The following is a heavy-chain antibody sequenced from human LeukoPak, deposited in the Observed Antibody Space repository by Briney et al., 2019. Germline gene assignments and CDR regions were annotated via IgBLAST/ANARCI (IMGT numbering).Heavy chain of an antibody. CDR3: ARVRSTSSPEGFDP. J-gene: IGHJ5*02. D-gene: IGHD2-2*01. CDR2: ISSSSSYI. V-gene: IGHV3-21*01. Sequence: GGSLRLSCAASGFTSSSYSMNWVRQAPGKGLEWVSSISSSSSYIYYADSVKGRFTISRDNAKNSLYLQMNSLRAEDTAVYYCARVRSTSSPEGFDPWGQGTLVTVSS. CDR1: GFTSSSYS.